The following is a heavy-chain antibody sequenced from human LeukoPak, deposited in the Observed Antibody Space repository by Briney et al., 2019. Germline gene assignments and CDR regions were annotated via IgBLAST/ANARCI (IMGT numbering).Heavy chain of an antibody. V-gene: IGHV3-7*03. CDR3: VRGLVGYCSGGAWDGTCFDY. Sequence: GGSLRLSCAASGFTFSSYAIHWVRQAPGKGLEWVAIIKQDGNQKNYVDSVKGRFTISRDNAKNSLYLQMNSLRAEDTAVYYCVRGLVGYCSGGAWDGTCFDYWGQGTLVSVSS. CDR2: IKQDGNQK. CDR1: GFTFSSYA. J-gene: IGHJ4*02. D-gene: IGHD2-15*01.